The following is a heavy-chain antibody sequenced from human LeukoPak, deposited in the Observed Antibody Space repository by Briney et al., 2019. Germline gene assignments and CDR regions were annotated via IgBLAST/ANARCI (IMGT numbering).Heavy chain of an antibody. CDR2: IYYSGST. D-gene: IGHD6-6*01. J-gene: IGHJ4*02. CDR3: ARDPDSSSSEIAFDY. V-gene: IGHV4-59*01. CDR1: GGSISSYY. Sequence: PSETLSLTCTVSGGSISSYYWSWIRKPPGKGLEWIGYIYYSGSTNYNPSLKSRVTISVDTSKNQFSLKLSSVTAADTAVYYCARDPDSSSSEIAFDYWGQGTLVTVSS.